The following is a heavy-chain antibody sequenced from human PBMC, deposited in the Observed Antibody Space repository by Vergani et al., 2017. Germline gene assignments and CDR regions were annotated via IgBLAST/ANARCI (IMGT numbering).Heavy chain of an antibody. V-gene: IGHV1-46*01. CDR2: INPSGGST. J-gene: IGHJ6*02. CDR3: ATDLSLISSDIVVVPASDYYGMDV. Sequence: QVQLVQSGAEVKKPGASVKVSCKASGYTFTSYYMHWVRQAPGQGLEWMGIINPSGGSTSYAQKFQGRVTMTRDTSTSTVYMELSSLRSEDTAVYYCATDLSLISSDIVVVPASDYYGMDVWGQGTTVTVSS. CDR1: GYTFTSYY. D-gene: IGHD2-2*01.